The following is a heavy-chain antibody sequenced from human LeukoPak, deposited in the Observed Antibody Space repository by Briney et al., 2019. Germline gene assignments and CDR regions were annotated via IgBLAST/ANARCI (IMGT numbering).Heavy chain of an antibody. CDR3: VRAAAIAVAGTSLLRY. J-gene: IGHJ4*02. CDR1: GFTFSDYY. Sequence: GGSLRLSCAASGFTFSDYYMSWIRQAPGKGLEWVSYISSSSSYTNYADSVKGRFTISRDNAKNTLYLQMNSLRAEDTAVYYCVRAAAIAVAGTSLLRYWGQGTLVTVSS. D-gene: IGHD6-19*01. V-gene: IGHV3-11*06. CDR2: ISSSSSYT.